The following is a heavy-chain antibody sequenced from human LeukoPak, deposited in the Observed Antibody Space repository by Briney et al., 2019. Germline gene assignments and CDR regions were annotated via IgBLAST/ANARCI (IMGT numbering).Heavy chain of an antibody. CDR2: INSDGSST. D-gene: IGHD2/OR15-2a*01. CDR3: ARAFPPDY. J-gene: IGHJ4*02. V-gene: IGHV3-74*01. Sequence: GGSLRLSCAASGFTFSSYWMHWVRQAPGKVLVWVSRINSDGSSTSYADSVKGRFTISRDNAKNTLYLQMNSLRAEDTAVYYCARAFPPDYWGQGTLVTVSS. CDR1: GFTFSSYW.